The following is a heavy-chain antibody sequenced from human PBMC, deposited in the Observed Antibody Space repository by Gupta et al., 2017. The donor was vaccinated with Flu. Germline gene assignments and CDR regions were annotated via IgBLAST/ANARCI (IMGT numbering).Heavy chain of an antibody. D-gene: IGHD2-21*02. V-gene: IGHV3-33*01. CDR2: IWYDGSNK. CDR3: ARAGGDWRYYYFDY. Sequence: QVQLVESGGGVVQPGRSLRLSCAASGFAFSSYGMHWVRQAPGKGLEWVAVIWYDGSNKYYADSVKGRFTISRDNSKNTLYLQMNSLRAEDTAVYYCARAGGDWRYYYFDYWGQGTLVTGSS. CDR1: GFAFSSYG. J-gene: IGHJ4*02.